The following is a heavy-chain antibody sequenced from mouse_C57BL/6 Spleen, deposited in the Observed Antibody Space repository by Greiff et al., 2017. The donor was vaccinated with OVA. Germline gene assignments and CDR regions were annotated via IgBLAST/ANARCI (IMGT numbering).Heavy chain of an antibody. CDR2: IHPNSGST. J-gene: IGHJ4*01. D-gene: IGHD2-4*01. CDR1: GYTFTSYW. Sequence: VQLQQPGAELVKPGASVKLSCKASGYTFTSYWMHWVKQRPGQGLEWIGMIHPNSGSTNYNEKFKSKATLTVDKSSSTAYMQLSSLTSEDSAVYYCARSDDYGYYAMDYWGSRNLSHRLL. CDR3: ARSDDYGYYAMDY. V-gene: IGHV1-64*01.